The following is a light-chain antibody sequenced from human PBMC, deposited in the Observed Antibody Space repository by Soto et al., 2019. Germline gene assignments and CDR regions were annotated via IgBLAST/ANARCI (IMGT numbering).Light chain of an antibody. J-gene: IGKJ2*01. CDR2: GAS. CDR3: QQYNNWPGYT. CDR1: QSVSSN. Sequence: EIVMTQSPATLSVSPGERATLSCRASQSVSSNLAWYQQKPGQAPRLLINGASTRATGIPARFSGSGSGTEFTLTISSLQSEDFAVYYCQQYNNWPGYTFGQGTKLEIK. V-gene: IGKV3-15*01.